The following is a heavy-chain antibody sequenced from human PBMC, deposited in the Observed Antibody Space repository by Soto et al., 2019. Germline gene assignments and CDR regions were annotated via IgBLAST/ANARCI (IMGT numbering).Heavy chain of an antibody. V-gene: IGHV3-49*04. D-gene: IGHD3-22*01. CDR2: IRSKAYGGTT. Sequence: GSLSLSCTSAGFTFGDYSMNWVRPAPGKGLEWVGFIRSKAYGGTTEYAASVKGRFTISRDDSKSIAYLQMNSLKTEDTAVYYCTRQAHYYDSSGDYLWGQRSLVTV. CDR1: GFTFGDYS. J-gene: IGHJ4*02. CDR3: TRQAHYYDSSGDYL.